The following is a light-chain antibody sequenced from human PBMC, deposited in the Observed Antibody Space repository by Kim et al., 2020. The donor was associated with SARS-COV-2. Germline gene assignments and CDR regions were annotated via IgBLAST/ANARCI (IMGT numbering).Light chain of an antibody. V-gene: IGKV1-6*01. J-gene: IGKJ1*01. CDR3: LQDYNFPWT. Sequence: ASMGDRVTITCRASQGIRNDLGWYQHKPGKAPKLLIYAASSLQTGVPSRFSGSGSGTDFALTISSLQPEDFATYYCLQDYNFPWTFGQGTKVDIK. CDR2: AAS. CDR1: QGIRND.